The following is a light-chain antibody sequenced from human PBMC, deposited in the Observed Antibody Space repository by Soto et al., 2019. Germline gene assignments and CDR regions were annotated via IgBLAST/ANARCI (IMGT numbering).Light chain of an antibody. Sequence: QSVLTQPASVSGSPGQSIAISCTGTSSDVGAYNYVSWYQQHPGKAPKLMIYDVSHRPSGASDRFSGSKSGNTASLTISGLQPEDEADYYCTSYTSSSTYVFGTGNKVTVL. CDR2: DVS. V-gene: IGLV2-14*01. CDR1: SSDVGAYNY. J-gene: IGLJ1*01. CDR3: TSYTSSSTYV.